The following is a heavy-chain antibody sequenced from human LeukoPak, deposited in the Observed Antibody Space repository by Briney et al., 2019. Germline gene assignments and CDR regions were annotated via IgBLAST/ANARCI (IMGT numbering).Heavy chain of an antibody. J-gene: IGHJ4*02. D-gene: IGHD5-18*01. CDR2: IKSKTDGGTT. CDR1: GFTFSNAW. Sequence: GGSLRLSCAASGFTFSNAWMSWVRQAPGKGLEWVGRIKSKTDGGTTDYAAPVKGRFTISRDDSKNTLYLQMNSLEIEDTAVYYCTRFVDTTMGDGYWGQGTLVTVSS. CDR3: TRFVDTTMGDGY. V-gene: IGHV3-15*01.